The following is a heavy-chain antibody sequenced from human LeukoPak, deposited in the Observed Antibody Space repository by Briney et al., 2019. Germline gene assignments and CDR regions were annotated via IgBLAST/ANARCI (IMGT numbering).Heavy chain of an antibody. V-gene: IGHV3-23*01. CDR3: AKRSALEMPTIKAFGQ. CDR2: ITDSGGGT. D-gene: IGHD5-24*01. CDR1: GFTFSTFA. Sequence: GGSLRLSCAASGFTFSTFAMSWVRQAPGKGLEWVSSITDSGGGTYYADSVKGWFTISRDNSKNTLYLQMNSLRAEDTALYYCAKRSALEMPTIKAFGQWGQGTLVTVSS. J-gene: IGHJ4*02.